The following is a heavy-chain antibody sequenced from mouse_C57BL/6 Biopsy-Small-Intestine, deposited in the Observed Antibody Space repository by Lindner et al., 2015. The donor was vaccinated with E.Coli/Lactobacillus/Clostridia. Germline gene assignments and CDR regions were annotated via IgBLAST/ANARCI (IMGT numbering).Heavy chain of an antibody. CDR1: GFNIKDDF. CDR3: ARGYSYWYFDV. Sequence: VQLQESGAELVRPGASVKLSRTASGFNIKDDFMHWVKQRPEQGLEWIGWIDPENGDTEYASKFQGKATITADTSSNTAYLQLSSLTSEDTAVYYCARGYSYWYFDVWGTGTTVTVSS. D-gene: IGHD2-12*01. J-gene: IGHJ1*03. V-gene: IGHV14-4*01. CDR2: IDPENGDT.